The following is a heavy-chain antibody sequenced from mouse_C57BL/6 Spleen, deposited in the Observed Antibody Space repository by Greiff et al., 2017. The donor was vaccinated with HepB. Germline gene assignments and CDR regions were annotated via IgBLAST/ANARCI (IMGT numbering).Heavy chain of an antibody. Sequence: QVQLQQPGAELVKPGASVKLSCKASGYTFTSYWMQWVKQRPGQGLEWIGEIDPSDSYTNYNQKFKGKATLTVDTSSSTAYMQLSSLTSEDSAVYYCAGGSSYPYYFDYWGQGTTLTVSS. CDR2: IDPSDSYT. D-gene: IGHD1-1*01. CDR1: GYTFTSYW. V-gene: IGHV1-50*01. J-gene: IGHJ2*01. CDR3: AGGSSYPYYFDY.